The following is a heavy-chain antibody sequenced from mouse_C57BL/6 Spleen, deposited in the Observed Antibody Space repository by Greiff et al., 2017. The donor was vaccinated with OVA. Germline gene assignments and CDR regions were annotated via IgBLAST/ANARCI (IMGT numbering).Heavy chain of an antibody. D-gene: IGHD2-1*01. CDR3: ARDRFCGNLDY. Sequence: EVQGVESGGGLVKPGGSLKLSCAASGFTFSSYAMSWVRQTPEKRLEWVATISDGGSYTYYPDNVKGRFTISRDNAKNNLYLQMSHLKSEDTAMYYCARDRFCGNLDYWGQGTTLTVSS. CDR2: ISDGGSYT. J-gene: IGHJ2*01. V-gene: IGHV5-4*01. CDR1: GFTFSSYA.